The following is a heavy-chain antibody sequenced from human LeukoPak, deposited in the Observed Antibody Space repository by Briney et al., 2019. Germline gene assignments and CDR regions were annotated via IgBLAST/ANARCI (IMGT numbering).Heavy chain of an antibody. CDR3: ARDKRIQWLVLGSGYYGMDV. CDR1: GYTFTSYG. D-gene: IGHD6-19*01. CDR2: ISAYNGNT. Sequence: ASVKVSCKASGYTFTSYGISWVRQAPGQGLEWMGWISAYNGNTNYAQKLQGRVTMTTDTSTSTAYMELRSLRSDDTAVYYCARDKRIQWLVLGSGYYGMDVWGQGTTVTVSS. V-gene: IGHV1-18*01. J-gene: IGHJ6*02.